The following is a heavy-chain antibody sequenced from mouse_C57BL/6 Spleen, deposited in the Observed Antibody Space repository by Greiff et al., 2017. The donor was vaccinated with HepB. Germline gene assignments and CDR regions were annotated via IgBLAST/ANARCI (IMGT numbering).Heavy chain of an antibody. D-gene: IGHD2-4*01. V-gene: IGHV1-64*01. J-gene: IGHJ4*01. CDR1: GYTFTSYW. Sequence: QVQLQQPGAELVKPGASVKLSCKASGYTFTSYWMHWVKQRPGQGLEWIGMIHPNSGSTNYNEKFKSKATLTVDKSSSTAYMQLSSRTAEDSAVYYCALYDYDEGGAMDYWGQGTSVTVSS. CDR2: IHPNSGST. CDR3: ALYDYDEGGAMDY.